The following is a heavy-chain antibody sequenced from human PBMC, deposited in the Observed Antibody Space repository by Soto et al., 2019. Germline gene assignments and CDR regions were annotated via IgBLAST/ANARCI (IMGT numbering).Heavy chain of an antibody. CDR2: ARNKAHGYTT. D-gene: IGHD2-8*01. V-gene: IGHV3-72*01. J-gene: IGHJ4*02. CDR1: GFTFSDHH. Sequence: SLRLSCAASGFTFSDHHMDWVRQAPGKGLEWVGRARNKAHGYTTAYAASLKGRFTISRDNAKNSLYLQMNSLRAEDTAVYYCGLYDALFFDFWGQGALVTV. CDR3: GLYDALFFDF.